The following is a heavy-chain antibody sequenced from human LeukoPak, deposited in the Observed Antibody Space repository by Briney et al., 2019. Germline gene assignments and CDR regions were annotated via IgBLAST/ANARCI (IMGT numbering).Heavy chain of an antibody. V-gene: IGHV4-59*01. CDR1: GGSISTCY. CDR3: AREGVTHNWFDP. D-gene: IGHD4-23*01. J-gene: IGHJ5*02. CDR2: IYYSGST. Sequence: SETPSLTCTVSGGSISTCYWSWIRQPPGKGLEWIGYIYYSGSTNYKPSLKSRVTMSVDTSKNQFSLKLSSVTAADTAVYYCAREGVTHNWFDPWGQGTLVTVSS.